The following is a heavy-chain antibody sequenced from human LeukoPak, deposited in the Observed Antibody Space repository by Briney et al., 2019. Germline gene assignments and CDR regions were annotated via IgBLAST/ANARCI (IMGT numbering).Heavy chain of an antibody. D-gene: IGHD2-2*02. J-gene: IGHJ4*02. CDR1: GFTFSSYA. Sequence: GGSLRLSCAASGFTFSSYAMSWVRQAPGKGLEWVSAISGSGGSTYYADSVKGRFTISRDNSKNTLYLQMNSLRAEDTAVYYCAKPRDIVVVPAAIALGYWGQGTLVTVSS. CDR3: AKPRDIVVVPAAIALGY. CDR2: ISGSGGST. V-gene: IGHV3-23*01.